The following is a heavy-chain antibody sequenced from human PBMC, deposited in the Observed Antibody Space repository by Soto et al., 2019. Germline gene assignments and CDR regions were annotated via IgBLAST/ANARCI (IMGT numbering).Heavy chain of an antibody. J-gene: IGHJ6*03. Sequence: ASVKVSCKASGFTFTSSAMQWVRQARGQRLEWIGWIVVGSGNTNYAQKFQERVTITRDMSTSTAYMELSSLRSEDTAVYYCAADYYYGSGSYGYYYYMDVWGKGTTVTVSS. CDR3: AADYYYGSGSYGYYYYMDV. D-gene: IGHD3-10*01. V-gene: IGHV1-58*02. CDR2: IVVGSGNT. CDR1: GFTFTSSA.